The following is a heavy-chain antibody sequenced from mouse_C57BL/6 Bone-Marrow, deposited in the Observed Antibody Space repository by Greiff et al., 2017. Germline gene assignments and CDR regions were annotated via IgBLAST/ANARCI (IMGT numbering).Heavy chain of an antibody. CDR2: INPSDGTT. D-gene: IGHD2-4*01. V-gene: IGHV1-39*01. Sequence: VQLQQSGPELVKPGASVKISCKASGYSFTDYNMNWVKQSNGKSLEWIGVINPSDGTTSYNQKFKGKATLSVDQSSSSAYMQHNSLTSEDSSVYYCARSYYYDYARYYWGQGTSATVST. CDR1: GYSFTDYN. CDR3: ARSYYYDYARYY. J-gene: IGHJ4*01.